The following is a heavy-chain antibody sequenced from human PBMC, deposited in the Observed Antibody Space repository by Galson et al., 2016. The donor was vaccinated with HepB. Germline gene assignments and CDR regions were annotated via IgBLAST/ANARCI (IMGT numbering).Heavy chain of an antibody. CDR3: ARVGQIRFPPKRLALMDV. J-gene: IGHJ6*02. CDR2: INPVAGGT. Sequence: SVKVSCKASGYAFTTYVMHWVRQAPGQGLEWMGKINPVAGGTDYAQKFQGRVTMTRDRSTTTVYSELTGLRLEGTAVYFCARVGQIRFPPKRLALMDVWGQGTKVAVS. V-gene: IGHV1-46*01. D-gene: IGHD3-16*01. CDR1: GYAFTTYV.